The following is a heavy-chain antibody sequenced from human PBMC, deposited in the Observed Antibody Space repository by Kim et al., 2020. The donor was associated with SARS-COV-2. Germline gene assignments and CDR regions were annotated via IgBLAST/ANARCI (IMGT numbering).Heavy chain of an antibody. CDR3: ARSRYSYGYNY. J-gene: IGHJ4*02. CDR1: GGSFSGYY. D-gene: IGHD5-18*01. CDR2: INHSGST. Sequence: SETLSLTCAVYGGSFSGYYWSWIRQPPGKGLEWIGEINHSGSTNYNPSLKSRVTISVDTSKNQFSLKLSSVTAADTAVYYCARSRYSYGYNYWGQGTLVT. V-gene: IGHV4-34*01.